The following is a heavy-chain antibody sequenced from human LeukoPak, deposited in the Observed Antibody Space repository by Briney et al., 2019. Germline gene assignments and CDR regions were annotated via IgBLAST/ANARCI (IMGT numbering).Heavy chain of an antibody. CDR1: GGSFSGYY. Sequence: SETLSLTCAVYGGSFSGYYWSWIRQHPGKGLEWIGYIYYSGSTYYNPSLKSRVTISVDTSKNQFSLKLSSVTAADTAVYYCARTVTYAYYFDYWGQGTLVTVSS. J-gene: IGHJ4*02. V-gene: IGHV4-31*11. D-gene: IGHD4-11*01. CDR2: IYYSGST. CDR3: ARTVTYAYYFDY.